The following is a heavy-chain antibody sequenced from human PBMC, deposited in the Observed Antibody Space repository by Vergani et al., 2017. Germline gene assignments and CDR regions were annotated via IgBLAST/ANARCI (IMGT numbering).Heavy chain of an antibody. V-gene: IGHV3-23*01. CDR1: EFTFSNYA. Sequence: EVQLLESGGGLVQPGGSLRLTCAASEFTFSNYAMNWVRQAPGKGLEWVSGISGSGVSAYYTDSVKGRFTISRDNSKNMLFLQMNNLRTEDTAIYYCAKVGVPAALYYYYYYMDVWGKGP. CDR2: ISGSGVSA. D-gene: IGHD2-2*01. J-gene: IGHJ6*03. CDR3: AKVGVPAALYYYYYYMDV.